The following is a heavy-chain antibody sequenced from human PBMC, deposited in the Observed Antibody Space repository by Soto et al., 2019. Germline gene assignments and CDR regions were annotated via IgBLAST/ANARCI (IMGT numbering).Heavy chain of an antibody. V-gene: IGHV1-69*13. CDR1: GGTFSSYA. CDR2: IIPIFGTA. J-gene: IGHJ6*02. D-gene: IGHD5-12*01. Sequence: GASVNVSCKASGGTFSSYAISWVRQAPGQGLEWMGGIIPIFGTANYAQKFQGRVTITADESTSTAYMELSSLRSEDTAVYYCARDRNIVATIYNYYGMDVWGQGTTVTVSS. CDR3: ARDRNIVATIYNYYGMDV.